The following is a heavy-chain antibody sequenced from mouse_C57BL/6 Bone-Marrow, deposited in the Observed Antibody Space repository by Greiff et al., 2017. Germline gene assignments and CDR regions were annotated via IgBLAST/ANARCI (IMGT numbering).Heavy chain of an antibody. CDR2: INPSSGYT. CDR3: ARYYSNYFYYAMDY. J-gene: IGHJ4*01. CDR1: GYTFTSYW. V-gene: IGHV1-7*01. D-gene: IGHD2-5*01. Sequence: QVQLQQSGAELAKPGASVKLSCKASGYTFTSYWMHWVKQRPGKGLEWIGYINPSSGYTKYNQKFKDKATLTADKSSSTAYMQLSSLNYEDSSVYYCARYYSNYFYYAMDYWGQGTSVTVSS.